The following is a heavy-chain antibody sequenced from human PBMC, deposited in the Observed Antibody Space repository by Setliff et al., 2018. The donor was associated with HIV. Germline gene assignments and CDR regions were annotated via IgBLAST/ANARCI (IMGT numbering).Heavy chain of an antibody. CDR1: GYTFTGFY. Sequence: ASVKVSCKASGYTFTGFYMHWVRQAPGQGLEWMGRINPNSGDTNYAQKFQGRVTMTRDTSISTAYMELSRLRSDDTAVYYCARVLHCGGDCYTDAFDTWGQGTMVT. J-gene: IGHJ3*02. V-gene: IGHV1-2*06. CDR3: ARVLHCGGDCYTDAFDT. D-gene: IGHD2-21*01. CDR2: INPNSGDT.